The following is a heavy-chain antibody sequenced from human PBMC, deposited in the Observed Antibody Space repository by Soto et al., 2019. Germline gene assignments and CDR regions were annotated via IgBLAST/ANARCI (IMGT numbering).Heavy chain of an antibody. J-gene: IGHJ4*02. V-gene: IGHV3-30*09. CDR2: TSYDGNNK. D-gene: IGHD3-16*01. CDR3: ARWGKTGVFDL. CDR1: GFRLKRFV. Sequence: QVQLVESGGGVVQPVTSRRLSCAAPGFRLKRFVRHWVRQAPGKVLEWVAFTSYDGNNKDYGDSVKGRFAVSRDNSQNTLQLNLDFLRPEDTALYYGARWGKTGVFDLWGQGTLVSVSS.